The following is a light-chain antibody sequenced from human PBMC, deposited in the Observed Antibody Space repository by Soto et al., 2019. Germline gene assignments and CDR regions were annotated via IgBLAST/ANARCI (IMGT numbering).Light chain of an antibody. J-gene: IGKJ1*01. CDR3: QQYNNWAWT. Sequence: EIVMTQSPATRSVSPGGRATLSCRASQSISDTLAWYQQKPGQAPRLLIYGASARVPGFPARFSGSGSGTDFTRTISRLQSEDFAVYYCQQYNNWAWTVGQGTKVEI. V-gene: IGKV3-15*01. CDR2: GAS. CDR1: QSISDT.